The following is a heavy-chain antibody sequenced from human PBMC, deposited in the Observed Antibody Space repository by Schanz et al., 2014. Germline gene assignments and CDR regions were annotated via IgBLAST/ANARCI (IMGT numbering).Heavy chain of an antibody. J-gene: IGHJ4*02. Sequence: EVQLLESGGGLVQPGGSLRLSCAASGFTFSSYAMSWVRQAPGKGLEWVSAISGSGGSTYYADSVKGRFTISRDNSRDTEYLQMNSLRADDTAMYYCARWFLIRGVILDSWGQGTLVTVSS. CDR3: ARWFLIRGVILDS. V-gene: IGHV3-23*01. D-gene: IGHD3-10*01. CDR2: ISGSGGST. CDR1: GFTFSSYA.